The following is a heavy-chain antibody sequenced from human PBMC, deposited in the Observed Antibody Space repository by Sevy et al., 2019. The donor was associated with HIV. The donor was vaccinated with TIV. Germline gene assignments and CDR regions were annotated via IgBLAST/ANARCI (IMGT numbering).Heavy chain of an antibody. D-gene: IGHD3-22*01. V-gene: IGHV3-23*01. CDR3: ARKYDSSGYFDY. J-gene: IGHJ4*02. Sequence: GGSLRLSCAASGFTFSNYAMNWVRQAPGKGLEWVSGISGSGGSGDKTNYADSVKGRFNISRDDSKNSLYLQLNSLRAEDTAISYCARKYDSSGYFDYWGQGTLVTVSS. CDR2: ISGSGGSGDKT. CDR1: GFTFSNYA.